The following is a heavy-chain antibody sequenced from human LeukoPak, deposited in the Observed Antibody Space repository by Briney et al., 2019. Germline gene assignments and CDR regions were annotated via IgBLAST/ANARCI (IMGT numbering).Heavy chain of an antibody. CDR3: ARDPGYSYGAYYYYYGMDV. J-gene: IGHJ6*04. D-gene: IGHD5-18*01. CDR2: IYYSGSN. Sequence: SETLSLTCTVSGGSISSYSWSWIRQPPGKGLEWIGYIYYSGSNNYNPSLKCRVTISVDTSKNQFSLKLRSVTAADTAVYYCARDPGYSYGAYYYYYGMDVWGKGTTVTVSS. V-gene: IGHV4-59*01. CDR1: GGSISSYS.